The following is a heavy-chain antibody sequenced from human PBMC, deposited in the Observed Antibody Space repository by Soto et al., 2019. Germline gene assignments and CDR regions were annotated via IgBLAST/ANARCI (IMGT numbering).Heavy chain of an antibody. CDR1: GLSFSDNA. D-gene: IGHD6-19*01. Sequence: VKLLESGGGLVKPGGSLRLSCAASGLSFSDNAMSWVRQAPGKGLEWISAISGDGVSKLYADSVRGRFTISRDNAANTLYLQMSSLRTEDTALYYGAKKDRLYGVAVAFDSWVQGTLVTVSS. V-gene: IGHV3-23*01. CDR3: AKKDRLYGVAVAFDS. J-gene: IGHJ4*02. CDR2: ISGDGVSK.